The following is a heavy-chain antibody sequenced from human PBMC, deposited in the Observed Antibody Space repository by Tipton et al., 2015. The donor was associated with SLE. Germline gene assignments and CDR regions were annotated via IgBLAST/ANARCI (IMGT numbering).Heavy chain of an antibody. CDR1: GGSISSYY. CDR2: IYYSGRT. D-gene: IGHD6-13*01. J-gene: IGHJ3*02. CDR3: ARGGSSWPDAFDI. V-gene: IGHV4-59*01. Sequence: GLVKPSETLSLTCTVSGGSISSYYWSWIRQPPGKGLEWIGYIYYSGRTNYNPSLKSRVTISVDTSKNQFSLKLSSVTAADTAVYYCARGGSSWPDAFDIWGQGTMVTVSS.